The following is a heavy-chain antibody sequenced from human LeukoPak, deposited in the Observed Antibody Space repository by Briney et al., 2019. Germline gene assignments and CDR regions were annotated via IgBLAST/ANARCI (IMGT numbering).Heavy chain of an antibody. CDR3: ARAYYYDSSGYPYYFDY. CDR1: GFTFSCYW. Sequence: GGALRLSCAASGFTFSCYWMSWGRQAPGKGLEWVANIKQDGSEKYYVDSVKGRFTISRDNAKNSLYLEMNSLRVEDTAVYYCARAYYYDSSGYPYYFDYWGQGTLVTVSS. D-gene: IGHD3-22*01. CDR2: IKQDGSEK. J-gene: IGHJ4*02. V-gene: IGHV3-7*01.